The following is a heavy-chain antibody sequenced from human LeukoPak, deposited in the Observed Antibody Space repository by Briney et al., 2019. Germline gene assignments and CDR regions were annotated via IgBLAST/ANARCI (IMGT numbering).Heavy chain of an antibody. CDR3: ARSIAARRGRDYYYYIDV. CDR1: GYNFATYW. D-gene: IGHD6-6*01. V-gene: IGHV5-51*01. J-gene: IGHJ6*03. Sequence: NPGESLKISCKGPGYNFATYWIGWVRQMPGKGLEWMGVIYPGDSDTRYSPSFQGQVTISADKSISTAYLQWSSLKASDTAMYYCARSIAARRGRDYYYYIDVWGKGTTVTVSS. CDR2: IYPGDSDT.